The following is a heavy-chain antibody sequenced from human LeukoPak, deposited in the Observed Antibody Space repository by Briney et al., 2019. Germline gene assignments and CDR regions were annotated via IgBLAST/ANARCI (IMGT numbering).Heavy chain of an antibody. V-gene: IGHV4-59*01. J-gene: IGHJ5*02. D-gene: IGHD2-2*01. CDR3: ARVKAATRCSSTSCYAGRGWFDP. Sequence: PSETLSLTCTVSGGSISSYYWSWIRQPPGKGLEWIGYIYYSGSTNYNPSLKSRVTISVDTSKNQFSLKLSSVTAADTAVYYCARVKAATRCSSTSCYAGRGWFDPWGQGTLVTVSS. CDR1: GGSISSYY. CDR2: IYYSGST.